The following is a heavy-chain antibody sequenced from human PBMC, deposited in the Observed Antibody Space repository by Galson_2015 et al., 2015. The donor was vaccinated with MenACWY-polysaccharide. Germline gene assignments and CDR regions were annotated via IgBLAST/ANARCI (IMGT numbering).Heavy chain of an antibody. CDR2: AHYSGNT. J-gene: IGHJ4*02. V-gene: IGHV4-59*01. Sequence: ETLSLTCTVSGGSISGTFWSWIRQPPGKGLEWIGYAHYSGNTNYSPSLKSRVTMSVDTSKNQFSLNLSSVTAADTAVYYCTRDNNNYGDYWGQGTLVTVSS. CDR3: TRDNNNYGDY. D-gene: IGHD4-11*01. CDR1: GGSISGTF.